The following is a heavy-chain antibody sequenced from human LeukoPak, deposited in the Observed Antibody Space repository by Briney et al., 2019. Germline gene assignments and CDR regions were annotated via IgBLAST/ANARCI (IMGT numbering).Heavy chain of an antibody. CDR3: ASSSSWYMYYYYYMDV. CDR2: INPNSGGT. D-gene: IGHD6-13*01. V-gene: IGHV1-2*02. CDR1: GYTFTGYY. Sequence: ASVKVSCKASGYTFTGYYMHWVRQAPGQGPEWMGWINPNSGGTNYAQKFQGRVTMTRDTSISTAYMELSRLRSDDTAVYYCASSSSWYMYYYYYMDVWGKGTTVTVSS. J-gene: IGHJ6*03.